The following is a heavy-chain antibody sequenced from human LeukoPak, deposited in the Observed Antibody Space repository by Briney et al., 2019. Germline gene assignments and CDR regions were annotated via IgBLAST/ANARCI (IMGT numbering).Heavy chain of an antibody. CDR3: PKTRHYWCRSMFAS. V-gene: IGHV3-23*01. Sequence: GGSLRLSCAASGFTFSSYAMSWVRQAPGKGLGCVSAISGSGGSTYYADSVTGRFTISRDNSKNTLYLHMNSLRAEDTAAYYFPKTRHYWCRSMFASGGQGSLLTAS. CDR2: ISGSGGST. J-gene: IGHJ4*02. D-gene: IGHD2-8*02. CDR1: GFTFSSYA.